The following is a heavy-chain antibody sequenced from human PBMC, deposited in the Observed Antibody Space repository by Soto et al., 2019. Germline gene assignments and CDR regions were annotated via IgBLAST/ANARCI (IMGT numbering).Heavy chain of an antibody. J-gene: IGHJ3*02. V-gene: IGHV4-59*08. CDR3: ARHISVSDAFDI. CDR2: IYYSGST. CDR1: GGSISSYY. Sequence: LETLSLTCTVSGGSISSYYWSWIRQPPGKGLEWIGYIYYSGSTNYNPSLKSRVTISVDTSKNQFSLKLSSVTAADTAVYYCARHISVSDAFDIWGQGTMVTVSS.